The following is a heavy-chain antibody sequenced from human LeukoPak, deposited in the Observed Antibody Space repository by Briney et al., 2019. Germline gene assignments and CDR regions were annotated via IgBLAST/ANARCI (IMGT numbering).Heavy chain of an antibody. CDR3: ARAAKWRQGVFFDY. Sequence: GGSLRLSCAASGFTVSSNYLSWVRQAPGKGLEWVSLIYSDGTTYYADSVKGRFTISRDNSKNTLYLQMNSLRGEDTAVYYCARAAKWRQGVFFDYWGQGTLVTVSS. J-gene: IGHJ4*02. CDR1: GFTVSSNY. V-gene: IGHV3-53*01. CDR2: IYSDGTT. D-gene: IGHD5-24*01.